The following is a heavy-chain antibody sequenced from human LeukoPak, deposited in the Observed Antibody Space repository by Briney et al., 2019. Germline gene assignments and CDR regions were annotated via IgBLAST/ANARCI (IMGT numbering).Heavy chain of an antibody. CDR1: GYTFTSYY. V-gene: IGHV1-46*01. CDR2: INPSGGST. J-gene: IGHJ5*02. CDR3: ARDPLPAVVAATCWFDP. D-gene: IGHD2-15*01. Sequence: ASVKVSCKASGYTFTSYYMYWVRQAPGQGLEWMGIINPSGGSTSYAQKFQGRVTMTRDTSISTAYMELSRLRSDDTAVYYCARDPLPAVVAATCWFDPWGQGTLVTVSS.